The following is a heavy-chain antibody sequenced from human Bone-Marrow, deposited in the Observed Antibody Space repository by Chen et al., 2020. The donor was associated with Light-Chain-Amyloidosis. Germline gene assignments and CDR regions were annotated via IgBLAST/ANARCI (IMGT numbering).Heavy chain of an antibody. Sequence: EVQLVESGGGLVQPGGSLTLSCAASGLTFSSADMVWVRQAPGKGLEWIAYISSSGYIVYYADSVKGRFTVSRDNAGNSLYLQMHSLRAEDTAVYFCARDLVAARLDIWGQGTLVTVSS. CDR3: ARDLVAARLDI. CDR2: ISSSGYIV. J-gene: IGHJ4*02. D-gene: IGHD5-12*01. CDR1: GLTFSSAD. V-gene: IGHV3-48*03.